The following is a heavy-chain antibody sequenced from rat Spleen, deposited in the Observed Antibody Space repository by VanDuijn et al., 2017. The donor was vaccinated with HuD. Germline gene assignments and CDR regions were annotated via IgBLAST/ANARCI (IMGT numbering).Heavy chain of an antibody. CDR3: ARYIGDNSGFAY. D-gene: IGHD4-3*01. J-gene: IGHJ3*01. CDR1: GFTFSDYY. V-gene: IGHV5-17*01. Sequence: EVQLVESGGGLVQPGRSLKFSCAASGFTFSDYYMAWVRQAPKKGLEWVASISYEGRGTYYGDSVKGRFTVSRDNAKSTLYLQMDSLRSEDTATYYCARYIGDNSGFAYWGQGTLVTVSS. CDR2: ISYEGRGT.